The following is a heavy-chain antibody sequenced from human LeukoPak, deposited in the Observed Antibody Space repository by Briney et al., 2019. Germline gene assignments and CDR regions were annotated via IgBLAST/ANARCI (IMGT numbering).Heavy chain of an antibody. CDR2: MNPNSGNT. Sequence: ASVKVSCKASGYTFTSYDINWMRQATGQGLEWMGWMNPNSGNTGYAQKFQGRVTMTRNTSISTAYMELSSLRSEDTAVYYCARGPRFVSSSSPFDYWGQGTLVTVSS. CDR3: ARGPRFVSSSSPFDY. D-gene: IGHD6-6*01. J-gene: IGHJ4*02. CDR1: GYTFTSYD. V-gene: IGHV1-8*01.